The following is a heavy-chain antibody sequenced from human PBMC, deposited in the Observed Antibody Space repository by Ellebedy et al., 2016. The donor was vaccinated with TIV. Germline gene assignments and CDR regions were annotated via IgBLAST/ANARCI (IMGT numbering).Heavy chain of an antibody. J-gene: IGHJ3*02. D-gene: IGHD4-17*01. Sequence: AASVKVSCKASGYIFTDYYMHWLRQAPGHGLEWMGMINPGCGSRSYAQRFQGRITMTSDTSTNTVYMELTDLRVKDTAVHYCASGGRVHGDYVDVFDMWGQGTVVTISS. V-gene: IGHV1-46*01. CDR3: ASGGRVHGDYVDVFDM. CDR2: INPGCGSR. CDR1: GYIFTDYY.